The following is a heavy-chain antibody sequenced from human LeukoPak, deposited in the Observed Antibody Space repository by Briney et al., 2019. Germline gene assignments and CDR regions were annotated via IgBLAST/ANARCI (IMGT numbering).Heavy chain of an antibody. Sequence: LSLTCTVSGGSISSYYWSWIRQPPGKGLEWVSVISGDGGTTFYAPFLKGRFTISRDNSKNMVYLQMNSLRAEDAAIYSCARVRSGYYLDTWGQGIQVTVSS. D-gene: IGHD3-3*01. CDR2: ISGDGGTT. CDR1: GGSISSYY. V-gene: IGHV3-23*01. J-gene: IGHJ4*02. CDR3: ARVRSGYYLDT.